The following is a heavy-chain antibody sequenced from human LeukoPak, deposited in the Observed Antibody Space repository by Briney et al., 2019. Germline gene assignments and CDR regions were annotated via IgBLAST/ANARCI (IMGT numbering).Heavy chain of an antibody. D-gene: IGHD6-19*01. J-gene: IGHJ4*02. Sequence: GGSLRLSCAASGFTFSSYAMSWVRQAPGTGLEWVSTISGSGGSTFYADSVKGRFTISRDNSKNTLYLQMNSLRAEDTAQYYCAKKQGQWLILYFFDYWGQGALVTVSS. CDR3: AKKQGQWLILYFFDY. CDR2: ISGSGGST. V-gene: IGHV3-23*01. CDR1: GFTFSSYA.